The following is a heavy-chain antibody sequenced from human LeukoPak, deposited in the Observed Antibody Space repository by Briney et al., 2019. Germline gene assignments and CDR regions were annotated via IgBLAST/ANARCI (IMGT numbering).Heavy chain of an antibody. CDR2: IYYSGST. CDR1: GGSISSYY. Sequence: SETLSLTGTVSGGSISSYYWSRIRQPPGKGLEWIGYIYYSGSTNYNPSLKSRVTISVDTSKNQFSLKLSSVTAADAAVYYCARDVLRRFDPWGQGTLVTVSS. J-gene: IGHJ5*02. V-gene: IGHV4-59*01. CDR3: ARDVLRRFDP. D-gene: IGHD6-6*01.